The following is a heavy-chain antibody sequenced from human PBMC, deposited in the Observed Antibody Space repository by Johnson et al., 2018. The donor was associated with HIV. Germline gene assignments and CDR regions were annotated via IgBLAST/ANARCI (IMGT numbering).Heavy chain of an antibody. J-gene: IGHJ3*02. V-gene: IGHV3-30*04. CDR1: GFTLSSYA. CDR2: MSFDGSDK. D-gene: IGHD4-23*01. Sequence: QVQLVESGGGVVQPGRSLRLSCAASGFTLSSYAMHWVRQAPGKGLEWVAVMSFDGSDKHYADSVKGRFTISRDNAKNSLYLQMNSLRAEDTAVYYCASYGWGGNDAFDIWGQGTMVTVSS. CDR3: ASYGWGGNDAFDI.